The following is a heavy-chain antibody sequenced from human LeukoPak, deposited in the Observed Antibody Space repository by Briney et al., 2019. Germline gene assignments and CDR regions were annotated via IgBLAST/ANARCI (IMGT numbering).Heavy chain of an antibody. Sequence: PSETLSLTCTVSGGSISSYYWSWIRQPPGKGLEWIGYIYYSGSTNYNPSLKSRVTMSVDTSKNQFSLKLSSVTAADTAVYYCASTPSDILTGYYSIDYWGQGTLVTVSS. CDR3: ASTPSDILTGYYSIDY. D-gene: IGHD3-9*01. CDR1: GGSISSYY. J-gene: IGHJ4*02. CDR2: IYYSGST. V-gene: IGHV4-59*01.